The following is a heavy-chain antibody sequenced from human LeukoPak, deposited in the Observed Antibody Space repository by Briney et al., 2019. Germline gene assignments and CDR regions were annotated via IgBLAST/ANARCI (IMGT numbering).Heavy chain of an antibody. CDR1: GFNFSDYY. Sequence: GGYLRLSRVAPGFNFSDYYMSWSGEAPGQGLEWASYMSRSHSTIYYADSVKGRFTISRDNAKSSLYLQMNSLRAEDTDVYYCTSMPMVRGWDVYRGQGTPVTVS. CDR2: MSRSHSTI. D-gene: IGHD3-10*01. CDR3: TSMPMVRGWDVY. J-gene: IGHJ4*02. V-gene: IGHV3-11*01.